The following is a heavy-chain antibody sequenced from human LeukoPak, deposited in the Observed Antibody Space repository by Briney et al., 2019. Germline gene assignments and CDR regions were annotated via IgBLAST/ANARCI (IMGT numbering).Heavy chain of an antibody. J-gene: IGHJ3*02. CDR2: IYPGDSDT. CDR1: GYSFTSYW. V-gene: IGHV5-51*01. Sequence: GESLKISCKGSGYSFTSYWIGWVRQMPGKGLEWMGIIYPGDSDTRYSPSFQGQVTISADKSISTAYLQWSSLKASDTAMYYCAGQYCSSTSCYPGDAFDIWGQGTMVTVSS. CDR3: AGQYCSSTSCYPGDAFDI. D-gene: IGHD2-2*01.